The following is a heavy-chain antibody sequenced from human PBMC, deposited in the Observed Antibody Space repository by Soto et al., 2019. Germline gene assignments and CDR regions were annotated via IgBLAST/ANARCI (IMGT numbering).Heavy chain of an antibody. V-gene: IGHV4-61*08. J-gene: IGHJ5*02. CDR2: VSYSGST. CDR3: ARYISGWYDH. D-gene: IGHD6-19*01. CDR1: GGSVNSGGYY. Sequence: SETLSLTCTVSGGSVNSGGYYWSWIRQPPGKGLEWIGYVSYSGSTNYNPSLKSRVTISVDTSKNQFSLKLSSVTAADTAVYYCARYISGWYDHWGQGTLVTVS.